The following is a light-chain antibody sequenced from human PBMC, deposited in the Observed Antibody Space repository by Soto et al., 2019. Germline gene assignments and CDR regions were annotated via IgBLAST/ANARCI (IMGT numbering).Light chain of an antibody. CDR2: RNN. CDR1: SSNIGSNY. Sequence: QSVLTQPPSASGTPGQRVTISCSGSSSNIGSNYVYWYQQLPGTAPKLLIYRNNQRPSGVPDRFSGSNSGTSASLAISGLRSEDEADYYCAAWDDSLSGRDVVFGGGTKLTVL. J-gene: IGLJ2*01. V-gene: IGLV1-47*01. CDR3: AAWDDSLSGRDVV.